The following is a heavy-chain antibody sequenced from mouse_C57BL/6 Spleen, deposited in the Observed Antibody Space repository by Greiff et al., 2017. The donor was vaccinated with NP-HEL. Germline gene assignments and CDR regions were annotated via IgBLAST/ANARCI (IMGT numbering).Heavy chain of an antibody. CDR3: ARMGLLRGDYFDY. V-gene: IGHV1-19*01. CDR2: INPYNGGT. J-gene: IGHJ2*01. CDR1: GYTFTDYY. D-gene: IGHD1-1*01. Sequence: EVQLVESGPVLVKPGASVKMSCKASGYTFTDYYMNWVKQSHGKSLEWIGVINPYNGGTSYNQKFKGKATLTVDKSSSTAYMELNSLTSEDSAVYYCARMGLLRGDYFDYWGQGTTLTVSS.